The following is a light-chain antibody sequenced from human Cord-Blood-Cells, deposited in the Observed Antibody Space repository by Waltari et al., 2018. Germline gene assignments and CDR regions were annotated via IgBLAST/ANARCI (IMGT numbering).Light chain of an antibody. J-gene: IGKJ2*01. CDR1: QSLLHSDGKTY. CDR2: EVS. CDR3: MQSIQLPAPLQYT. V-gene: IGKV2D-29*01. Sequence: DIVMTQTPLSLSVTPGQPASISCKSSQSLLHSDGKTYLYWYLQKPGQPPQPLIYEVSNRVSGVPDRFRGSGSGTEFKREISRVEAEDVGVYYCMQSIQLPAPLQYTFGQGTKLEIK.